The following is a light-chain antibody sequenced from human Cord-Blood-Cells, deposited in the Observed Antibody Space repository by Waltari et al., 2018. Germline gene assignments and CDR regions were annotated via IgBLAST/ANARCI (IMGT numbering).Light chain of an antibody. V-gene: IGKV1-39*01. Sequence: DIQMTQSPSSLSASVGDRVTITCRASQSISSYLNWYQQKPGKAPKLLIYAASSLQSGVPSRFSGSGAETAFSLSISSLQTEDFATYYCQQSYSTPRTLGPGTKLKIK. CDR3: QQSYSTPRT. CDR2: AAS. CDR1: QSISSY. J-gene: IGKJ2*01.